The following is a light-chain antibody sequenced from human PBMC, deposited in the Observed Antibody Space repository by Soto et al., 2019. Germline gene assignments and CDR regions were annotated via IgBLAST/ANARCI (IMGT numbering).Light chain of an antibody. Sequence: QSALTQPASVSGSPGQSITMSCTGTSNDVGGYNYVSWFQQHPGKAPKLLIFEVSNRPSGVSHRFSGSKSGNTASLTISGLQAEDEADYYCSSFTSTSTVVFGSGTKLNVL. CDR3: SSFTSTSTVV. V-gene: IGLV2-14*01. J-gene: IGLJ1*01. CDR1: SNDVGGYNY. CDR2: EVS.